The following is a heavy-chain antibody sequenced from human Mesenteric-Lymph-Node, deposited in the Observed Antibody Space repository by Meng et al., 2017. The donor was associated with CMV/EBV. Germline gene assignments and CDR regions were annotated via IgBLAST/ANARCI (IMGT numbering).Heavy chain of an antibody. CDR1: GGSISSYY. V-gene: IGHV4-59*01. Sequence: GPLRLSCTVSGGSISSYYWNWIRQPPGEGLEWIGYIYYSGNTNYNPSLKSRVTISVDTSKNQFSLKLTSVTAADTAVYYCARDRGSSWQNDAFDIWGQGTMVTVS. J-gene: IGHJ3*02. D-gene: IGHD6-13*01. CDR2: IYYSGNT. CDR3: ARDRGSSWQNDAFDI.